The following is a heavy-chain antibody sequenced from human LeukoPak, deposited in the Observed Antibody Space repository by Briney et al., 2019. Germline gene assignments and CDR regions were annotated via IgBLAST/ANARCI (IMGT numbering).Heavy chain of an antibody. D-gene: IGHD2-2*03. CDR2: ISSSSSSYI. J-gene: IGHJ4*02. CDR1: GFTFSSYS. Sequence: GGSLRLSCAASGFTFSSYSMNWVRQAPGKGLEWVSSISSSSSSYIYYADSVKGRFTISRDNAKNSLYLQMNSLRAEDTAVYYCARDGTLVDFDFDYWGQGTLVTVSS. CDR3: ARDGTLVDFDFDY. V-gene: IGHV3-21*01.